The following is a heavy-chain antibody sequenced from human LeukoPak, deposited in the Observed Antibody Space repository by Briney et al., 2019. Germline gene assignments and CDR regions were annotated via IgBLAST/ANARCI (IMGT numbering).Heavy chain of an antibody. CDR3: ARDSHYSSSSNNAFDY. D-gene: IGHD6-6*01. Sequence: GGSLRLSCAASEFTLSTYSMNWVRQAPGKGLEWVSSISSSSSYMYYADSVKGRFIISRDNAKNSLYLQMNSLRAEDTAVYYCARDSHYSSSSNNAFDYWGQGTLVTVSS. CDR1: EFTLSTYS. CDR2: ISSSSSYM. J-gene: IGHJ4*02. V-gene: IGHV3-21*01.